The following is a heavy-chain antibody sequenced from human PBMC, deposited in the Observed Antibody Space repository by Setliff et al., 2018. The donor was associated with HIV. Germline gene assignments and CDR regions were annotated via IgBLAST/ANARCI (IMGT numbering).Heavy chain of an antibody. CDR2: MNPNSGNT. Sequence: ASVKVSCKASGYTFSNYDINWVRQGTGQGLEWMGWMNPNSGNTGYAQKFQGGVTMTRNTSISTVYMELTSLRYEDMAVHYCARGLRQDRSNSDVFDIWGQGTVVTVSS. CDR3: ARGLRQDRSNSDVFDI. CDR1: GYTFSNYD. J-gene: IGHJ3*02. V-gene: IGHV1-8*02. D-gene: IGHD4-4*01.